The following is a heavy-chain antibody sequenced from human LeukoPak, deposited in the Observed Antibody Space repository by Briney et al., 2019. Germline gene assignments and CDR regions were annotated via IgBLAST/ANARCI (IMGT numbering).Heavy chain of an antibody. Sequence: AGSLSLSCAASGFTLSNYRLNWVRQAQGQGLEWGSYISSSGNSRAYADSVKGRFTNSRDNARDSLHLQMNSLRVEDTAVYYCAREGYDYVWQTTEQDGMDVWGQGTTVTVSS. D-gene: IGHD3-16*01. CDR1: GFTLSNYR. CDR2: ISSSGNSR. J-gene: IGHJ6*02. V-gene: IGHV3-48*04. CDR3: AREGYDYVWQTTEQDGMDV.